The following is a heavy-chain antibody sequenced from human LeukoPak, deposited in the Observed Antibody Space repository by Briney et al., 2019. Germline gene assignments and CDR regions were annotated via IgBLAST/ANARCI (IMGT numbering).Heavy chain of an antibody. Sequence: GGSLRLSCAGSGFAFSNYNMNWVRQAPGKGLEWVSVVSGSGGSTYYADSVKGRFTISRDNSKNTVYLQMGSLRAEDTAVYYCAKGHYDTGGYYYFDYWGQGTLVTVSS. CDR3: AKGHYDTGGYYYFDY. CDR1: GFAFSNYN. J-gene: IGHJ4*02. D-gene: IGHD3-22*01. V-gene: IGHV3-23*01. CDR2: VSGSGGST.